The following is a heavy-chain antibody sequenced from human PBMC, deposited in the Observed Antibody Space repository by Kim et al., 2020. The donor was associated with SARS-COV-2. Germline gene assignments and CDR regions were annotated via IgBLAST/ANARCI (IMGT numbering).Heavy chain of an antibody. V-gene: IGHV3-64D*09. CDR1: GFTFSSYA. J-gene: IGHJ5*02. CDR2: ISRNGGST. Sequence: GGSLRLSCSASGFTFSSYAMHWVRQAPGKGLEYVSAISRNGGSTYYADSVKGRFTISRDNSKNTLYLQMSSLRAEDTAVYYCVKGTWFGELLYNWFDPWGQGTLVTVSS. CDR3: VKGTWFGELLYNWFDP. D-gene: IGHD3-10*01.